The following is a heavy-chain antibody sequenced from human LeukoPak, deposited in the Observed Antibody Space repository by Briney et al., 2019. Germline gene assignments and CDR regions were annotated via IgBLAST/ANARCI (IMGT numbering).Heavy chain of an antibody. Sequence: ASVKVSCKASGGTFSSYAISWVRQPPGQGLEWMGGIIPIFGTANYAQKFQGRVTITADESTSTAYMELSSLRSEDTAVYYCARWYGSGSYEDDYFDYWGQGTLVTVSS. D-gene: IGHD3-10*01. CDR2: IIPIFGTA. CDR1: GGTFSSYA. J-gene: IGHJ4*02. V-gene: IGHV1-69*13. CDR3: ARWYGSGSYEDDYFDY.